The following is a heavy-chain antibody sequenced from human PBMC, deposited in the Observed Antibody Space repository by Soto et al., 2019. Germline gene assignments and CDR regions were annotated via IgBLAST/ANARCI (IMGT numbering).Heavy chain of an antibody. V-gene: IGHV3-30*18. CDR2: ISYDGSNK. CDR1: GFTFSSYG. J-gene: IGHJ5*02. D-gene: IGHD3-22*01. Sequence: QVQLVESGGGVVQPGRSLRLSCAASGFTFSSYGMHWVRQAPGKGLEWVAVISYDGSNKYYADSVKGRFTISRDNSKNTVYLQMNSLRAEDTAVYYCAKDDGHYYDSSGYYYNWFDPWCQGTLVTVSA. CDR3: AKDDGHYYDSSGYYYNWFDP.